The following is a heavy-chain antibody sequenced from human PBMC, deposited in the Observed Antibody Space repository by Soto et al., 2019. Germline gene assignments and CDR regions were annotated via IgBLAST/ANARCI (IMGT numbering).Heavy chain of an antibody. Sequence: EVQMVESGGGLVQPGGSLPLSCEASGFTFSESAKPGVGQASGKGLEWVGHIRSKANNYATAYAASVKGRFTISRDDSKNTASLQMSSLKTEDTAVYYCSRSRVGYNPIDYWGQGTLVTVSS. CDR2: IRSKANNYAT. D-gene: IGHD5-12*01. CDR1: GFTFSESA. V-gene: IGHV3-73*02. CDR3: SRSRVGYNPIDY. J-gene: IGHJ4*02.